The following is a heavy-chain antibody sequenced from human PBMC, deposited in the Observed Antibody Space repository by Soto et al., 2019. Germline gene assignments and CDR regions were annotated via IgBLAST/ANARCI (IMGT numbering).Heavy chain of an antibody. CDR1: GYTFNSYG. V-gene: IGHV1-18*01. J-gene: IGHJ6*04. Sequence: GASVKVSCKASGYTFNSYGVSWVRQAPGQGLEWMGWISAYNYNTNYAQNLQDRVTMTTDTFTSTVYMELRSLRSDDTAVYYCASSGCRNYHYRMYFWREGIPVTVSS. CDR2: ISAYNYNT. CDR3: ASSGCRNYHYRMYF. D-gene: IGHD2-8*01.